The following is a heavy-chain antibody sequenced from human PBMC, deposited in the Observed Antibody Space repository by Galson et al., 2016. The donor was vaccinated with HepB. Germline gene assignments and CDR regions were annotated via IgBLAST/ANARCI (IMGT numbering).Heavy chain of an antibody. CDR1: GFTFSSYS. CDR3: ARDFGYCSSTSCYKGGLFYYYGMDV. CDR2: ISSSSNYI. Sequence: SLRLSCAASGFTFSSYSMNWVRQAPGKGLEWVSSISSSSNYIYYADSVKGRFTISRDYAKNSLYLQMNSLRAEDTAVYYCARDFGYCSSTSCYKGGLFYYYGMDVWGQGTTVTVSS. D-gene: IGHD2-2*02. V-gene: IGHV3-21*01. J-gene: IGHJ6*02.